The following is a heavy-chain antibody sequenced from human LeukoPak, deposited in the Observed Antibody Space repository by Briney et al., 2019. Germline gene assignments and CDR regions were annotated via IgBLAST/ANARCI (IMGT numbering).Heavy chain of an antibody. D-gene: IGHD3-22*01. V-gene: IGHV3-23*01. CDR2: ISGSGGST. CDR1: GITVSNYG. Sequence: GGSLRLSCAVSGITVSNYGMSWVRQAPGKGLEWVAGISGSGGSTNYADSVKGRFTISRDNPKNTLYLRMNSLRAEDTAVYFCAKRGVVIRVILVGFHKEAYYFDSWGQGALVTVSS. J-gene: IGHJ4*02. CDR3: AKRGVVIRVILVGFHKEAYYFDS.